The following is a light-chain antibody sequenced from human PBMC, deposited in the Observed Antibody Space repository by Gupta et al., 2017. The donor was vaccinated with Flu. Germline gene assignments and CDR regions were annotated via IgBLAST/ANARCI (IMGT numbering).Light chain of an antibody. CDR3: QHYGRSPGT. CDR1: QSINNNY. Sequence: TVLTQSPGTRTLSTGERATLSCRASQSINNNYLAWYQHKPGQAPRRLRYGASSRATCIPDRFSGSGSGTDFTLTISRLESEDLAVYYCQHYGRSPGTFGQVTKVEIK. CDR2: GAS. J-gene: IGKJ1*01. V-gene: IGKV3-20*01.